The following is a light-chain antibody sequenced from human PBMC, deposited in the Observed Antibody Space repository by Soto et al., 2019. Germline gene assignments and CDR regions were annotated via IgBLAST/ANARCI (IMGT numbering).Light chain of an antibody. CDR1: SGYSNYK. V-gene: IGLV9-49*01. CDR2: VGAGGIVG. J-gene: IGLJ3*02. CDR3: GADHGSGSNFVWV. Sequence: QSVLTQPPSASASLGASVTLTCTLSSGYSNYKVDWYQQRPGKGPRFVMRVGAGGIVGSKGDGIPDRFSVLGSGLNRDLTIKNIQEEDESDYHCGADHGSGSNFVWVFGGGTKVTVL.